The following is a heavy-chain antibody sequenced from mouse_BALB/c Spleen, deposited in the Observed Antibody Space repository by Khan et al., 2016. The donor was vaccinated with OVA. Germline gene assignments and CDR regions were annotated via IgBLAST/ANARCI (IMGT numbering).Heavy chain of an antibody. CDR1: GYSITSNYA. Sequence: EVELQESGPGLVKPSQSLSLTCTVTGYSITSNYAWNWIRQFPGNKLEWMGYISYSGSTSYNPSLKSRISITRDTSKNQFFLQLNSVTTEDTATYYGARKNYYGYAADYWGQGTSVTVSS. CDR3: ARKNYYGYAADY. CDR2: ISYSGST. D-gene: IGHD1-1*01. J-gene: IGHJ4*01. V-gene: IGHV3-2*02.